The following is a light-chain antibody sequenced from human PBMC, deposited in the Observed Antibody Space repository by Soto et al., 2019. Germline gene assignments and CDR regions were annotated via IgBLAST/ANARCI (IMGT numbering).Light chain of an antibody. CDR2: GAS. Sequence: EIVMTQSPATLSVSPGERATLSCRASQSVSSNLAWYQQKPGQAPRLLIYGASTRATGIPARFSGSGSGTEFTLTISNLQSEDFAIYYCQQYNNWPPGTLGQGTKVEIK. CDR1: QSVSSN. CDR3: QQYNNWPPGT. J-gene: IGKJ1*01. V-gene: IGKV3-15*01.